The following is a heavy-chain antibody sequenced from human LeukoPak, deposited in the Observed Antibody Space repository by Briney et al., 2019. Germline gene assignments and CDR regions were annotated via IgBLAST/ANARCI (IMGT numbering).Heavy chain of an antibody. Sequence: GGSLRLSCAASGFTVSSNYMSWVRQAPGKGLEWVSVIYSGGSTYYADSVKGRFTISRDNSKNTLYLQMNSLRAEVTAVYYCARDHSGYLTYYFDYWGQGTLVTVSS. CDR1: GFTVSSNY. V-gene: IGHV3-53*01. CDR2: IYSGGST. D-gene: IGHD3-22*01. J-gene: IGHJ4*02. CDR3: ARDHSGYLTYYFDY.